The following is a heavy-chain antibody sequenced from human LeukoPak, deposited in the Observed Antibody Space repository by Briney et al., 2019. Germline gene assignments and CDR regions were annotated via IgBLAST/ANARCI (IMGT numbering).Heavy chain of an antibody. CDR2: ISAYNGNT. CDR3: ARVGDQLLSAPYYFDY. Sequence: ASVKVSCKASGYTFTSYGISWVRQAPGQGLEWMGWISAYNGNTNYAQKLQGRVTMTTDTSTSTAYMELRSLRSDDTSVYYCARVGDQLLSAPYYFDYWGQGTLVTVSS. J-gene: IGHJ4*02. CDR1: GYTFTSYG. D-gene: IGHD3-10*01. V-gene: IGHV1-18*01.